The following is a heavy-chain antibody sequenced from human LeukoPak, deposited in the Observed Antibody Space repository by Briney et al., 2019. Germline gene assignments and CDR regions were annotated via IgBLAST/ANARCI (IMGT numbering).Heavy chain of an antibody. CDR3: ARRTDYGYFDY. Sequence: SETLSLTCAVSGGSISSGGYSWSWIRQPPGKGLEWIGYIYHSGCTYYNPSLKSRVTISVDRSKNQFSLKLSSVTAADTAVYYCARRTDYGYFDYWGQGTLVTVSS. CDR1: GGSISSGGYS. D-gene: IGHD4-17*01. J-gene: IGHJ4*02. CDR2: IYHSGCT. V-gene: IGHV4-30-2*01.